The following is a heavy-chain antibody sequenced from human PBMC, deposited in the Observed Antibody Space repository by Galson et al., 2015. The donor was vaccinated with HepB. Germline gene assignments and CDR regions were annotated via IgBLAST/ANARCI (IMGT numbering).Heavy chain of an antibody. D-gene: IGHD6-19*01. CDR1: GFTFSSYW. Sequence: SLRLSCAASGFTFSSYWMSWVRQAPGKGLEWVANIKQDGSEKYYVDSVKGRFTISRDNAKNSLYLQMNSLRAEDTAVYYCASSSSGWYLHYFDYWGQGTLVTVSS. CDR2: IKQDGSEK. CDR3: ASSSSGWYLHYFDY. V-gene: IGHV3-7*03. J-gene: IGHJ4*02.